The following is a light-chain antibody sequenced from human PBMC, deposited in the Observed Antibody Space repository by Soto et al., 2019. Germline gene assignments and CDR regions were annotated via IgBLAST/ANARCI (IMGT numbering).Light chain of an antibody. CDR1: ASDIGSYDY. CDR3: ASYTGSTTRWV. J-gene: IGLJ3*02. V-gene: IGLV2-14*01. Sequence: QSVLTQPASVSGSPGQSITVSCTGTASDIGSYDYGSWYQHHPGKAPKLLIYEVTNRPSGVSNRFSGSKSDYTASLTISGLQAEDEGHYYCASYTGSTTRWVFGGGTKLTVL. CDR2: EVT.